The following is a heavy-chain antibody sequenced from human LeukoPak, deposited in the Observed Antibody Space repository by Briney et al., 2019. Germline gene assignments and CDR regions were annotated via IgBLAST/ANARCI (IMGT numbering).Heavy chain of an antibody. V-gene: IGHV3-7*01. D-gene: IGHD3-3*01. J-gene: IGHJ4*02. CDR3: ARGYTIFGY. CDR1: GFTFSSYG. CDR2: IKHDGSGK. Sequence: GGSLRLSCAASGFTFSSYGMSWVRQAPGKGLEWVGNIKHDGSGKYYVDSVTRRFTISRDNAKNSLYMQMNSLRADDTAVYYCARGYTIFGYWGQGTLVTVSS.